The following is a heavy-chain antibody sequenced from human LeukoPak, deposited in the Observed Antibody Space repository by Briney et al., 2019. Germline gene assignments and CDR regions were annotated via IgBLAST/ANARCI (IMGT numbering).Heavy chain of an antibody. D-gene: IGHD2-21*02. Sequence: GGSLRLSCAASGFTFSSYGMRWVRQAPGKGLEWVAVIWYDGSTKYYADSVKGRFTSSKNNSNITLHLQMNALRAEDTAVYYCAKAYCGGDCYSLVGAFDIWGQGTMVTVSS. CDR1: GFTFSSYG. J-gene: IGHJ3*02. V-gene: IGHV3-33*06. CDR3: AKAYCGGDCYSLVGAFDI. CDR2: IWYDGSTK.